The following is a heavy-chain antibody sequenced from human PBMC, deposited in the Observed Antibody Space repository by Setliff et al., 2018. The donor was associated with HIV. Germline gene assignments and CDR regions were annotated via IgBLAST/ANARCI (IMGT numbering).Heavy chain of an antibody. CDR3: AREDARSGPGWTPGLFDS. D-gene: IGHD2-15*01. J-gene: IGHJ5*01. CDR2: IYYSGST. CDR1: GGSISSYY. V-gene: IGHV4-59*01. Sequence: PSETLSLTCTVSGGSISSYYWSWIRQPPGKGLEWIGYIYYSGSTNYNPSLKSRVTISVDTSKNQFSLKLSSVTAADTAVYYCAREDARSGPGWTPGLFDSWGQGSQVTVSS.